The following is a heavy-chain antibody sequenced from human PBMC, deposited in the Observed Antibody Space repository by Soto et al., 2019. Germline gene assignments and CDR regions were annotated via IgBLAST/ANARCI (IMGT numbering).Heavy chain of an antibody. Sequence: GGSLRLSCAASGFTFSNYAMHWVRQAPGKGLEYVSTISNDGGGTYYADSVKGRFIISRDNSKNTLYLHMGSLTSEDMAVYYCARGGSSWYGPRLDYWGQGTLVTVSS. CDR2: ISNDGGGT. CDR1: GFTFSNYA. J-gene: IGHJ4*02. D-gene: IGHD6-13*01. V-gene: IGHV3-64*02. CDR3: ARGGSSWYGPRLDY.